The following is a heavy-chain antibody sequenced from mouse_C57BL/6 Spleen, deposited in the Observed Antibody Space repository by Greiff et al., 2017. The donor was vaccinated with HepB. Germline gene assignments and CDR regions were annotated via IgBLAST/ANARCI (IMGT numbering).Heavy chain of an antibody. CDR2: IYPGDGDT. CDR3: ARSTGRDAMDY. CDR1: GYAFSSSW. Sequence: VQLQQSGPELVKPGASVKISCKASGYAFSSSWMNWVKQRPGKGLEWIGRIYPGDGDTNYNGKFKGKATLTADKSSSTAYMQLSSLTSADSAVYVCARSTGRDAMDYWGQGTSVTVSS. V-gene: IGHV1-82*01. D-gene: IGHD1-1*01. J-gene: IGHJ4*01.